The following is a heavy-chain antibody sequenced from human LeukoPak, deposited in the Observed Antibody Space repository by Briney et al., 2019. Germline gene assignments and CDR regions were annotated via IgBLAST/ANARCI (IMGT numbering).Heavy chain of an antibody. Sequence: GGSLRLSCEASGFTFGNFGMTWVRQAPGKGLQWVSGISGSTTWTYYAASVKGRFTVSRDNSQNTLHLQMNSLRADDTAVYYCARELVSSGTGYFDLWGRGTLVTVSS. V-gene: IGHV3-23*05. D-gene: IGHD3-10*02. CDR3: ARELVSSGTGYFDL. CDR1: GFTFGNFG. CDR2: ISGSTTWT. J-gene: IGHJ2*01.